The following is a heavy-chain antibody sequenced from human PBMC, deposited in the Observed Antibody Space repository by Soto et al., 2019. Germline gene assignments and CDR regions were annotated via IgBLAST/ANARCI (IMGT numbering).Heavy chain of an antibody. Sequence: SETLSLTCTVSGYSISSGYYWGWIRQPPGKGLEWIGSIYHSGSTYYNPSLKSRVTISVDTSKNQFSLKLSSVTAADTAVYYCARAGSGWHNWFDPWGQGTLVTVSS. D-gene: IGHD6-19*01. CDR2: IYHSGST. CDR3: ARAGSGWHNWFDP. CDR1: GYSISSGYY. J-gene: IGHJ5*02. V-gene: IGHV4-38-2*02.